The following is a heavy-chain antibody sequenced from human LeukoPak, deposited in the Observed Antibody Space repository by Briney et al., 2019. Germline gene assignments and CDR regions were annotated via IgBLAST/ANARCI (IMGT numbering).Heavy chain of an antibody. V-gene: IGHV4-59*01. CDR1: GGSISSYY. J-gene: IGHJ4*02. D-gene: IGHD2-15*01. Sequence: PSETLSLTCTVSGGSISSYYWSWIRQPPGKGLEWIGYVYYSGSTNYNPSLKSRVTISVDTSKNQFSLKLSSVTAADTAVYYCARVNKIVGVVGRGPFDYWGRGTLVTVSS. CDR3: ARVNKIVGVVGRGPFDY. CDR2: VYYSGST.